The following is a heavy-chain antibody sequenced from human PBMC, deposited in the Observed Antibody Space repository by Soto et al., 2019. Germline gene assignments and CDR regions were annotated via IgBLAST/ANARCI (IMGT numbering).Heavy chain of an antibody. Sequence: EVQLVESGGGLVKPGGSLRLSCAASGFTFSNAWMNWVRQAPGKGLEWVGRIKSKTDGGTTDYAAPVKGRFTISRDDSKNTLYLQMNSLKTEATAVYYCTTCSGGSCYSGDDAFDIWGQGTMVTVSS. CDR2: IKSKTDGGTT. J-gene: IGHJ3*02. CDR1: GFTFSNAW. V-gene: IGHV3-15*07. CDR3: TTCSGGSCYSGDDAFDI. D-gene: IGHD2-15*01.